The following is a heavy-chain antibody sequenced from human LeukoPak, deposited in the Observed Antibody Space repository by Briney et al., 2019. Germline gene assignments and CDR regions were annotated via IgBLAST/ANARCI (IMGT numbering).Heavy chain of an antibody. CDR2: INHSGGT. J-gene: IGHJ6*03. D-gene: IGHD6-19*01. CDR3: ARAGSGWYDYYYYYMDV. V-gene: IGHV4-34*01. CDR1: GESFSDYY. Sequence: PSETLSLTCAVYGESFSDYYWTWIRQPPGKGLEWIGEINHSGGTNYNPSLKSRVTISVDTSKNQFSLKLRSVTAADTAVYYCARAGSGWYDYYYYYMDVWGKGTTVTVSS.